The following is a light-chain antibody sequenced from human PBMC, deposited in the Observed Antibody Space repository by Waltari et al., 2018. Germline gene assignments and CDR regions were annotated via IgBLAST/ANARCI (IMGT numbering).Light chain of an antibody. CDR3: QSADGSYNWL. Sequence: VFPQLPSVSSAPGQTITIPCTTSSGSIDIKYVQLCQQRPDSAPTTVIYNDNQRPSGVPDRRSGSIDISSNSASLTISVLKSEDEADYYCQSADGSYNWLFGGGTRLTVL. CDR2: NDN. V-gene: IGLV6-57*02. CDR1: SGSIDIKY. J-gene: IGLJ2*01.